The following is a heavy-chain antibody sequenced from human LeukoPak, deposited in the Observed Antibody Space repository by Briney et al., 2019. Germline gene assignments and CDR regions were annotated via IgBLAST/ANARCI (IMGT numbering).Heavy chain of an antibody. Sequence: GGSLRLSCAASGFNFTKAWMNWVRQAPGRGLEWVGRIKSKSDGGTIDYAAPVKGRFTFSRDDSKNTPSLQMNSLTIEDTAVYYCTADARLWFGAPPHYWGQGTLVTVPS. D-gene: IGHD3-10*01. V-gene: IGHV3-15*01. CDR1: GFNFTKAW. CDR2: IKSKSDGGTI. CDR3: TADARLWFGAPPHY. J-gene: IGHJ4*02.